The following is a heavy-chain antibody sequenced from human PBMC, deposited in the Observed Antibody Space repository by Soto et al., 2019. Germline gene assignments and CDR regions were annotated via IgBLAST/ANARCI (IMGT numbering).Heavy chain of an antibody. CDR2: ITSDGSTT. J-gene: IGHJ4*02. D-gene: IGHD3-16*01. CDR1: GFTFSSYW. Sequence: GGSLRLSCAASGFTFSSYWMQWVRQAPGKGLVWVSLITSDGSTTTYADSVKGRFTISRDNAKNTLYLQMNSLRAEDTAVYFCVRRFYATFDYWGQGTLVTVSS. CDR3: VRRFYATFDY. V-gene: IGHV3-74*01.